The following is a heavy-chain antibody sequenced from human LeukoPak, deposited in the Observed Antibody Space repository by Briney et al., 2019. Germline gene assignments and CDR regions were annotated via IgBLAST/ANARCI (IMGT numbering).Heavy chain of an antibody. CDR3: ARAGLSGVSVDY. V-gene: IGHV1-18*01. CDR1: GYTFTSYG. D-gene: IGHD2/OR15-2a*01. J-gene: IGHJ4*02. CDR2: ISAYNANT. Sequence: GASVKVSCKASGYTFTSYGFSWVRRAPGQGLEYMGWISAYNANTNYAQKFQGRVTLTTDTSTSMAYMELRSLRSDDTAVYYCARAGLSGVSVDYWGQGTLVTVSS.